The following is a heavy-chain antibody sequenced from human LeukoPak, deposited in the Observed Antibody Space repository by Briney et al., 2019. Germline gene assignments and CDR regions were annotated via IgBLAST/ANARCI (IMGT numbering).Heavy chain of an antibody. CDR3: ARDSVYSNFVWFDP. V-gene: IGHV3-21*01. Sequence: GGFLRLSCAASGFTFSGYSMNWVRQAPGQGLEWVSSISSGSSYIYYADSVKGRFTISRDNAKNSLYLQMNSLRAEDTAVYYCARDSVYSNFVWFDPWGQGTLVTVSS. CDR2: ISSGSSYI. D-gene: IGHD4-11*01. J-gene: IGHJ5*02. CDR1: GFTFSGYS.